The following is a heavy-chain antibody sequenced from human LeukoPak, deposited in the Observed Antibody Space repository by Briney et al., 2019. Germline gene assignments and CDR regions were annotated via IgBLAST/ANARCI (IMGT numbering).Heavy chain of an antibody. J-gene: IGHJ4*02. CDR3: ARSFLAMTTVTSLDY. Sequence: PGGSLRLSCAASGFTFSSYAMSWARQAPGKGLEWVSAISGSGGSTYYADPVKGRFTISRDNSKNTLYLQMNSLRAEDTAVYYCARSFLAMTTVTSLDYWGQGTLVTVSS. V-gene: IGHV3-23*01. CDR1: GFTFSSYA. D-gene: IGHD4-17*01. CDR2: ISGSGGST.